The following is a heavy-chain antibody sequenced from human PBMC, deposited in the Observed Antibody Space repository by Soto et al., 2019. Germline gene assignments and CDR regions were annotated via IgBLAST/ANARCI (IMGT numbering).Heavy chain of an antibody. J-gene: IGHJ6*02. CDR2: INPSGGST. Sequence: WASVKVSCKASGYTFTSYYMHWVRQAPGQGLEWMGIINPSGGSTSYAQKFQGRVTMTRDTSTSTVYMELSSLRSEDTAVYYCARDGSEQQLANYYYGMDVWGQGTMVTVSS. CDR3: ARDGSEQQLANYYYGMDV. V-gene: IGHV1-46*01. CDR1: GYTFTSYY. D-gene: IGHD6-13*01.